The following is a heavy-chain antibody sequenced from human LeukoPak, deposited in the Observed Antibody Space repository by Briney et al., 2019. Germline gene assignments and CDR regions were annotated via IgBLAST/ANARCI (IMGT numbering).Heavy chain of an antibody. V-gene: IGHV3-15*01. CDR1: GFSFIDAW. Sequence: GGSLRLSCAASGFSFIDAWMSWVRQAPGKGLEWVGRITSNTDGGITDSAAPVKGRFIASRDDSKNTLFLQMSSLRTEDTAVYYCATDESNSFFFWGQGTLVTVSS. J-gene: IGHJ4*02. D-gene: IGHD2/OR15-2a*01. CDR2: ITSNTDGGIT. CDR3: ATDESNSFFF.